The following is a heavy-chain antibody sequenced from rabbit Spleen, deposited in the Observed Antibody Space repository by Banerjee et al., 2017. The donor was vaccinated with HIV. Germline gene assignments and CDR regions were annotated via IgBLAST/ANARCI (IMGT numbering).Heavy chain of an antibody. CDR3: ARDLAAWNSGSYAFNL. J-gene: IGHJ4*01. CDR2: IYNGDGTT. CDR1: GFDFSSDA. D-gene: IGHD1-1*01. V-gene: IGHV1S47*01. Sequence: QEQLEESGGDLVKPEGSLTLTCKASGFDFSSDAMSWVRQAPGKGPEWIACIYNGDGTTYYASWVHGRLTISKASSTTVTLQMTSLTAADTATYFCARDLAAWNSGSYAFNLWGPGTLVTVS.